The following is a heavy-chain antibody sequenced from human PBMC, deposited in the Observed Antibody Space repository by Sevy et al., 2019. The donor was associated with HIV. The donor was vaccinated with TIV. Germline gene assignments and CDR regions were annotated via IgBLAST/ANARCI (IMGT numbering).Heavy chain of an antibody. CDR3: ARDCSSTSCLWGLDV. D-gene: IGHD2-2*01. CDR2: IKRDGSEK. V-gene: IGHV3-7*03. J-gene: IGHJ6*02. Sequence: GGSLRLSCAASGFSFNTYWMSWVRQAPGQGLEWVAHIKRDGSEKYYVDSVRGRFTISRDNAKNSPYLQMNSLRAEDTAVYYCARDCSSTSCLWGLDVWGQGTTVTVSS. CDR1: GFSFNTYW.